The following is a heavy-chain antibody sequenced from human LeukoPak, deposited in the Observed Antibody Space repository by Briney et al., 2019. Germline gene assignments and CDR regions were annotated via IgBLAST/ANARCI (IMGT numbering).Heavy chain of an antibody. CDR2: IYYSGST. CDR1: GGSISSSIYY. D-gene: IGHD3-3*01. V-gene: IGHV4-39*07. J-gene: IGHJ4*02. Sequence: SETLSLTCTVSGGSISSSIYYWGWIRQPPGKGLEWIGSIYYSGSTYYNPSLKSRVTISVDTSKNQFSLKLSSVTAADTAVYYCARGPLLDYDFWSGYYADHYYFDYWGQGALVTVSS. CDR3: ARGPLLDYDFWSGYYADHYYFDY.